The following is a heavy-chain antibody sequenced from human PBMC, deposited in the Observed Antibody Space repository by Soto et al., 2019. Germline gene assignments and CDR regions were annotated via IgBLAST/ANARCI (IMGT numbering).Heavy chain of an antibody. CDR1: GGSISSSNW. D-gene: IGHD1-1*01. Sequence: SETLSLTCAVSGGSISSSNWWSCVRQPPGKGLEWIGEIYHSGSTNYNPSLKSRVTISVDKSKNQFSLKLSSVTAADTAVYYCARDRDTTETYYYYGMDVWGQGTTVTVSS. J-gene: IGHJ6*02. V-gene: IGHV4-4*02. CDR3: ARDRDTTETYYYYGMDV. CDR2: IYHSGST.